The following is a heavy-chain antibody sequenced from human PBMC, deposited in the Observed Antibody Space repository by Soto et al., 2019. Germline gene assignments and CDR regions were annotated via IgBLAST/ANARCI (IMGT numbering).Heavy chain of an antibody. D-gene: IGHD3-22*01. Sequence: EVQLLESGGGLVQPGGSLRLSCAASGFTFSSYAMSWVRQAPGKRLEWVSAISGSGGSTYYADSVKGRFTISRDNSKNTLYLQMNSLRAEDTAVYYCAKDPRGRYYYDSSGYSTFDYWGQGTLVTVSS. CDR2: ISGSGGST. CDR1: GFTFSSYA. CDR3: AKDPRGRYYYDSSGYSTFDY. V-gene: IGHV3-23*01. J-gene: IGHJ4*02.